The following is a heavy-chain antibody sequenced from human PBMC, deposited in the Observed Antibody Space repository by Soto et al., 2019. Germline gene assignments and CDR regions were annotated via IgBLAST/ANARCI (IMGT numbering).Heavy chain of an antibody. CDR1: GASISIGGYF. D-gene: IGHD3-10*01. CDR2: IYYNGGT. J-gene: IGHJ6*02. CDR3: ATDEYFGSEIDFYYYAMDV. V-gene: IGHV4-31*03. Sequence: SETLSLTCTVSGASISIGGYFWSWIRQHPGKGLEWIGHIYYNGGTYYNPSLKSRLTISVDTSKNEFSLRLTSVTAADTAVYFCATDEYFGSEIDFYYYAMDVWGQGTTVTVSS.